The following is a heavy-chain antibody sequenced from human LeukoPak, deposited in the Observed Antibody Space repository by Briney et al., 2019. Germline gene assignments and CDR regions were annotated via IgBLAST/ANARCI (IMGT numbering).Heavy chain of an antibody. V-gene: IGHV3-53*01. CDR3: ARAGRSMVRGVLSDFDY. CDR2: IYSGGGT. CDR1: GFTVSSNY. Sequence: GGSLRLSCAASGFTVSSNYISWVRQAPGKGLEWVSVIYSGGGTNYADSVKGRFTISRDNSKNTLYLQMNSLRAEDTAVYYCARAGRSMVRGVLSDFDYWGQGTLVTVSS. D-gene: IGHD3-10*01. J-gene: IGHJ4*02.